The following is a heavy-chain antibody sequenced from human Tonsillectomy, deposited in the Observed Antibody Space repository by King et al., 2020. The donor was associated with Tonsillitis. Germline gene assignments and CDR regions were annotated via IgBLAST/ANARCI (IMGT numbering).Heavy chain of an antibody. D-gene: IGHD2-2*01. CDR2: ISYDGSNK. CDR1: GFTFSSYG. Sequence: VQLVESGGGVVQPGRSLRLSCAASGFTFSSYGMHWVRQAPGKGLEWVAVISYDGSNKYYADSVKGRFTISRDNSKNTVYLQMNSLRAEDTAVYSCAKDWCLGYWGGTTCLYYYGMDVWGQGATVTVS. J-gene: IGHJ6*02. CDR3: AKDWCLGYWGGTTCLYYYGMDV. V-gene: IGHV3-30*18.